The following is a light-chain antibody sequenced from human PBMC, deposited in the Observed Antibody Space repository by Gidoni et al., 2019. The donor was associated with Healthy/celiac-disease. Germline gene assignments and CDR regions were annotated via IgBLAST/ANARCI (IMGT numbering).Light chain of an antibody. CDR1: QGIASY. Sequence: DIQLTQSPSFLSAYVGDRVTITCRASQGIASYLAWYQQKPGKAPKLLIYTASTLPSGVPSRFSGSGSGTEFTLTISRLQPEDFATYYCQQLNSYPLFTFGPGPKVDIK. CDR3: QQLNSYPLFT. J-gene: IGKJ3*01. V-gene: IGKV1-9*01. CDR2: TAS.